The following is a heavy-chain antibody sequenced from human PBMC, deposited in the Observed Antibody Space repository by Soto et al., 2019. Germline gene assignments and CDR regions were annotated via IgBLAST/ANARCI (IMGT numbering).Heavy chain of an antibody. J-gene: IGHJ4*02. CDR1: GYTFINYD. CDR2: MNPKSGKT. CDR3: SRTPGDY. D-gene: IGHD2-15*01. V-gene: IGHV1-8*01. Sequence: GASVKVSCKTSGYTFINYDINWVRQAPGKGLEWMGLMNPKSGKTGYAQKFQVRVSMTRDTSTSTAYMELNSLRSEDTATYYCSRTPGDYWGQGTLVPVSS.